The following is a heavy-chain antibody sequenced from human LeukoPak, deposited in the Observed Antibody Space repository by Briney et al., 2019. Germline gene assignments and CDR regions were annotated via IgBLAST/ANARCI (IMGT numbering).Heavy chain of an antibody. J-gene: IGHJ4*02. D-gene: IGHD3-3*01. CDR2: INSDGRST. CDR1: GFSFNIYW. V-gene: IGHV3-74*01. Sequence: GGSLRLSCAASGFSFNIYWMSWVRQAPGKGLVWVSRINSDGRSTSYADSVKGRFTISRDSAKNTLYLQMNSLRAEDTAVYYCARVTIFGVVATFDYWGQGTLVTVSS. CDR3: ARVTIFGVVATFDY.